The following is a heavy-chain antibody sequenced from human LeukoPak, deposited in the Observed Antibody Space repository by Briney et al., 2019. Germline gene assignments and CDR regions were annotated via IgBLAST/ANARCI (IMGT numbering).Heavy chain of an antibody. V-gene: IGHV3-74*01. CDR2: INNDGSST. J-gene: IGHJ5*02. Sequence: PGGSLRLSCAASGFTFSSYWMHWVRQAPGKGLAWVSRINNDGSSTSYADSVKGRFTISRDNAKNTLYLQMNSLRAEDTAVYYCARPTKEGSSWYWWFDPGAREPWSPSPQ. CDR3: ARPTKEGSSWYWWFDP. D-gene: IGHD6-13*01. CDR1: GFTFSSYW.